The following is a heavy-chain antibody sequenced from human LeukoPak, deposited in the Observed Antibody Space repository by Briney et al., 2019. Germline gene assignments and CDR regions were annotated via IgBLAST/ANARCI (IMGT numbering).Heavy chain of an antibody. CDR2: ISAYNGNT. CDR1: GYTFTSYG. D-gene: IGHD3-9*01. J-gene: IGHJ4*02. CDR3: AVYRSGTTIFLPPDY. V-gene: IGHV1-18*01. Sequence: ASVKVSCKASGYTFTSYGISWVRQAPGQGLEWMGWISAYNGNTNCAQKLQGRVTMTTDTSTSTAYMELRSLRSDDTAVYYCAVYRSGTTIFLPPDYWGQGALVTVSS.